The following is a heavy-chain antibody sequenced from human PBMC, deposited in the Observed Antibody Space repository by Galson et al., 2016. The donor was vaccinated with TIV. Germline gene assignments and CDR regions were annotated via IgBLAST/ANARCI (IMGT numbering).Heavy chain of an antibody. V-gene: IGHV3-15*06. D-gene: IGHD2-15*01. CDR3: ATVGNPAYFKF. CDR1: GFTLRNAW. CDR2: IKSETDDGTT. Sequence: SLRLSCAVSGFTLRNAWMSWVRQAPGKGLEWVGRIKSETDDGTTNYAAPVKGRFTISRDDSENTLYLQLSSPNAEDTAVEYCATVGNPAYFKFWGQGTLVTVSS. J-gene: IGHJ4*02.